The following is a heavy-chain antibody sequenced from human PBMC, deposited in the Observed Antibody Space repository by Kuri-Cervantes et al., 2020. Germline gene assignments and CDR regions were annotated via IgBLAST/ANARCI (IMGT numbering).Heavy chain of an antibody. CDR2: ISYDGSNK. J-gene: IGHJ4*02. CDR1: VFTFSSYA. CDR3: ARGAMIVVVIDY. V-gene: IGHV3-30-3*01. D-gene: IGHD3-22*01. Sequence: SLKISCAASVFTFSSYAIHCVRQAPGKGLEWVAVISYDGSNKYYAGSVKGRFTISRDNSKNTLYLQMNSLRAEDTAVYYCARGAMIVVVIDYWGQGTLVTVSS.